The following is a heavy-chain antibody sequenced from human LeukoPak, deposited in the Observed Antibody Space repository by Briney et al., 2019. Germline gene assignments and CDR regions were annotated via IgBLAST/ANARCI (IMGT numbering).Heavy chain of an antibody. D-gene: IGHD1-26*01. J-gene: IGHJ6*03. CDR3: ARELIVPDGGGYYYYYMDV. Sequence: SETLSLTCTVSGGSMNSGGYYWSWIRQHPGKGLEWLGYIYYSGSTCYNPSLKSRVTISVDTSKNQFSLKLSSVTAADTAVYYCARELIVPDGGGYYYYYMDVWGQGTTVTVSS. CDR2: IYYSGST. V-gene: IGHV4-31*03. CDR1: GGSMNSGGYY.